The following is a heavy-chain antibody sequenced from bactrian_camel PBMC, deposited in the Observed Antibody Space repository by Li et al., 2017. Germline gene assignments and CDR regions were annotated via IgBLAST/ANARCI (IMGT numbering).Heavy chain of an antibody. CDR2: INWSGDNAPST. CDR1: GFPFSRYL. D-gene: IGHD2*01. V-gene: IGHV3S42*01. Sequence: VQLVESGGGLVQPGGSLRLSCAASGFPFSRYLMSWVRQAPGKGLEWVSSINWSGDNAPSTRYADSVKGQFTISRDNANNTLYLQMNRLQPEDTAMYYCAAVYLRGAAASDSYCLNGKPSDYYYWGQGTQVTVS. CDR3: AAVYLRGAAASDSYCLNGKPSDYYY. J-gene: IGHJ4*01.